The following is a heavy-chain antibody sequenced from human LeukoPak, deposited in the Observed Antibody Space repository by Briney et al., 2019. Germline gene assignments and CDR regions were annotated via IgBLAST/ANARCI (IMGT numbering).Heavy chain of an antibody. V-gene: IGHV1-2*02. D-gene: IGHD3-10*01. CDR2: INPNSGGT. CDR3: ARDRPLLWFGELFGFEY. Sequence: ASVKVSCKASGYTFTGYYMHWVRQAPGQGLEWMGWINPNSGGTNYAQKFQGRVTMTRDTSISTAYMELSRLRSDDTAVYYCARDRPLLWFGELFGFEYWGQGTLVTVSS. CDR1: GYTFTGYY. J-gene: IGHJ4*02.